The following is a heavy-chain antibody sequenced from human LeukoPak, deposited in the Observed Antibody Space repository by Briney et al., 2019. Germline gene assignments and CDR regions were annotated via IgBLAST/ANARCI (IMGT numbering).Heavy chain of an antibody. V-gene: IGHV4-30-4*01. CDR1: GGSISSGDYY. D-gene: IGHD6-19*01. CDR3: ARGWVAGHQKDAFDI. J-gene: IGHJ3*02. CDR2: IYYSGNT. Sequence: SETLSLTCTVSGGSISSGDYYWSWIRQPPGKGLEWTGYIYYSGNTYYNPSLKSRVTISVDTSKNQFSLKLSSVTAADTAVYYCARGWVAGHQKDAFDIWGQGTMVTVSS.